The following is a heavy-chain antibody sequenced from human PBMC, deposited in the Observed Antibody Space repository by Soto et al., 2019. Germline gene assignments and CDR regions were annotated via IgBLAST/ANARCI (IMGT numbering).Heavy chain of an antibody. CDR3: ARGGPTSADYYYGMVV. CDR2: ISAYNGNT. CDR1: GYTFSNDG. J-gene: IGHJ6*02. V-gene: IGHV1-18*01. Sequence: QVQLVQSGAEVRRPGASVKVSCKASGYTFSNDGINWVRQAPGQGLEWMGWISAYNGNTEYAQNFQGRVTMTTDTSTSTAYMELRSLRSDDTAVYSCARGGPTSADYYYGMVVWGLGTTVTVSS. D-gene: IGHD3-10*01.